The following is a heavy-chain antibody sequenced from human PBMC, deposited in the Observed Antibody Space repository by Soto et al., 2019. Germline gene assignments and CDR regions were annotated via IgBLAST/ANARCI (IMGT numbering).Heavy chain of an antibody. V-gene: IGHV1-24*01. CDR1: GYTLTELS. J-gene: IGHJ4*02. CDR2: FDPEDGET. Sequence: QVQLVQSGAEVKKPGASVKVSCKVSGYTLTELSMHWVRQAPGKGLEWMGGFDPEDGETIYAQKFQGRVTITEDTSTDTAYMELSSLRSEDTAVYYCATGYDYVWGSYRYTRDYWGQGTLVTVSS. D-gene: IGHD3-16*02. CDR3: ATGYDYVWGSYRYTRDY.